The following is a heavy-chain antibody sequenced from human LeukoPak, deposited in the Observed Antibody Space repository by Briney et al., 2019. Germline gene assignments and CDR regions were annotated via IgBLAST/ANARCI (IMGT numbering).Heavy chain of an antibody. J-gene: IGHJ4*02. V-gene: IGHV1-3*01. CDR1: GYTFTSYA. D-gene: IGHD1-7*01. Sequence: ASVKVSCKASGYTFTSYAMHWVRQAPGQRLEWMGWINAGNGNTKYSQKFQGRVTMTEDTSTDTAYMELSSLRSEDTAVYYCATVNFNWNYDYWGQGTLVTVSS. CDR3: ATVNFNWNYDY. CDR2: INAGNGNT.